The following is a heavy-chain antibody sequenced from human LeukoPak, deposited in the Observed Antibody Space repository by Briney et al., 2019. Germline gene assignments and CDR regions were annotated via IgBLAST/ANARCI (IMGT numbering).Heavy chain of an antibody. CDR2: IYYSGST. Sequence: PSETLSLTCTVSGGSISSGGYYWSWIRQHPGKGLEWIGYIYYSGSTYYNPSLKSRVTISVDTSKNQFSLKLSSVTAADTAVYYCARAAGSPPYWYFDLWGRGTLATVSS. V-gene: IGHV4-31*03. D-gene: IGHD6-19*01. CDR3: ARAAGSPPYWYFDL. CDR1: GGSISSGGYY. J-gene: IGHJ2*01.